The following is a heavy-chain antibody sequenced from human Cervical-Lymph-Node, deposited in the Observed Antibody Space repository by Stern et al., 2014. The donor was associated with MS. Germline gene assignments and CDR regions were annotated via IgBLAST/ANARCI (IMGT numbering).Heavy chain of an antibody. V-gene: IGHV3-30-3*01. CDR2: VSYDGTQR. Sequence: VQLVESGGGVVQPGRSLSLSCVASGFTFSTYAMHWVRQAPGTGLEWVAFVSYDGTQRNSTDSVKARFTISRDNSKNTLYLHMNSLRDEDTAVYFCARGGRGVGLEYWGQGALVTVSS. CDR3: ARGGRGVGLEY. CDR1: GFTFSTYA. D-gene: IGHD3-10*01. J-gene: IGHJ4*02.